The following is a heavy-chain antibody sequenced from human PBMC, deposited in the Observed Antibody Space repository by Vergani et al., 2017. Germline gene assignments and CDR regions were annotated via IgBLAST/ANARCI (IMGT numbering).Heavy chain of an antibody. CDR1: GGSISSSSYY. D-gene: IGHD2-21*02. J-gene: IGHJ6*02. V-gene: IGHV4-39*01. CDR2: IYYSGIN. CDR3: ARHLAYCGGDCYPYYYVMDV. Sequence: QLQLHESGPGLVKPSETLSLTCTVSGGSISSSSYYWGWIRQPPGKGLEWIGSIYYSGINYYNPSRKSRVTISVDTSKNQFSLKLSSVTAADTAVYYCARHLAYCGGDCYPYYYVMDVWGQGTTVTVSS.